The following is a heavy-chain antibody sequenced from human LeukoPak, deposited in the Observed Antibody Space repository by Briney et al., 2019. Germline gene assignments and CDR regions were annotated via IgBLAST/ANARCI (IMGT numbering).Heavy chain of an antibody. CDR3: ARETKNPYDILTGYYYYGMDV. Sequence: PSETLSLTCTVSGGSVSSGSYYWSWIRQPPGKGLEWIGYIYYSGSTNYNPSLKSRVTISVDTSKNQFSLKLSSVTAADTAVYYCARETKNPYDILTGYYYYGMDVWGQGTTVTVSS. CDR1: GGSVSSGSYY. V-gene: IGHV4-61*01. D-gene: IGHD3-9*01. J-gene: IGHJ6*02. CDR2: IYYSGST.